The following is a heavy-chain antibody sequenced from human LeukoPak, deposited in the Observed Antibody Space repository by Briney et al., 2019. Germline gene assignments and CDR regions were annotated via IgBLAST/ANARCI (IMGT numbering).Heavy chain of an antibody. D-gene: IGHD2-2*01. Sequence: SETLSLTCSVSGGSISSSVHYWAWIRQPPGKGLEWIAFIYYSGSTYYNPSLKSRGTISQDKSKNDISLELTSVTAADTAVYYCARVRRGVVPAAPPYFDYWGQGTLVTVSS. V-gene: IGHV4-39*07. CDR3: ARVRRGVVPAAPPYFDY. J-gene: IGHJ4*02. CDR2: IYYSGST. CDR1: GGSISSSVHY.